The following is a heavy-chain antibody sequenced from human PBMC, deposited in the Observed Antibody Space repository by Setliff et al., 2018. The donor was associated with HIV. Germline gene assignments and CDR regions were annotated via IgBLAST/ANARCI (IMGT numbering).Heavy chain of an antibody. CDR1: GGTFSGSG. V-gene: IGHV1-69*05. D-gene: IGHD5-18*01. CDR3: ARGQVVGYTYSGIEL. CDR2: LLPLFETT. J-gene: IGHJ4*02. Sequence: ASVKVSCKASGGTFSGSGINWVRQAHGQGFEWVGGLLPLFETTTYAQTFQGRVSITTDESTSTTYMELSSLRSDDTAVYYCARGQVVGYTYSGIELWGQGTLVTVSS.